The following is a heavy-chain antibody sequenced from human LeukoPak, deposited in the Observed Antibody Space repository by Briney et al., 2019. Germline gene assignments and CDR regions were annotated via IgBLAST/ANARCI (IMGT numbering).Heavy chain of an antibody. CDR1: GFTFSSYT. D-gene: IGHD2-21*02. V-gene: IGHV3-23*01. J-gene: IGHJ4*02. CDR3: ARARGYCAADCSRYAFDY. CDR2: ISNSGRNT. Sequence: GGSLTPSCAASGFTFSSYTMSWVRQAPGKGLEWVSTISNSGRNTFYTDSVKGRFTISRDNSKNTLYLQMNSLRAGDTAVYSCARARGYCAADCSRYAFDYWGQETLVTVSS.